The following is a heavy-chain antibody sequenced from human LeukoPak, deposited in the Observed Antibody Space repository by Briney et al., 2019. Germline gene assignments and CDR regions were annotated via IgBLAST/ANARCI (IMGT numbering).Heavy chain of an antibody. CDR1: GFTFSGYS. Sequence: GGSLRLSCPASGFTFSGYSMNWIRQAPGKGLEWVSSFGTRSTSIYHAGSVKGRFAISRDNAKNTLYLQMNSLRAEDTAVYYCARDGHGNWNDGGWFDPWGQGTLVTVSS. D-gene: IGHD1-1*01. CDR3: ARDGHGNWNDGGWFDP. J-gene: IGHJ5*02. CDR2: FGTRSTSI. V-gene: IGHV3-21*01.